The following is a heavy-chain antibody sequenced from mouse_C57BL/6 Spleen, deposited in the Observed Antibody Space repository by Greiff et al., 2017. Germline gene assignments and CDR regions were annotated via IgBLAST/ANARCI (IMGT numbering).Heavy chain of an antibody. Sequence: EVQRVESGGGLVQPGGSMKLSCVASGFTFSNYWMNWVRQSPEKGLEWVAQIRLKSDNYATHYAVSVRGRFTISRDDSKSSVYLQMNNLRAADTGIYYCAGGLRGRDYFGYWGQGTTLTVSS. CDR1: GFTFSNYW. J-gene: IGHJ2*01. CDR2: IRLKSDNYAT. CDR3: AGGLRGRDYFGY. V-gene: IGHV6-3*01.